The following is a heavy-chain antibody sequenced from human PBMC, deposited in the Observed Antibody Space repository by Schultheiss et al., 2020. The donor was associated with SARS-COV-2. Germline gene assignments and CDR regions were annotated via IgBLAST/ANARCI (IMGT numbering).Heavy chain of an antibody. CDR2: ISSRDRTI. D-gene: IGHD1-26*01. CDR1: GFTFSSYQ. V-gene: IGHV3-48*03. J-gene: IGHJ4*02. CDR3: AKGGIVGATPAFDY. Sequence: GESLKISCAASGFTFSSYQMNWVRQAPGKWLEWVSYISSRDRTIYYADSVKGRFTISRDNAKHSLYLQMNSLRAEDTAVYYCAKGGIVGATPAFDYWGQGTLVTVSS.